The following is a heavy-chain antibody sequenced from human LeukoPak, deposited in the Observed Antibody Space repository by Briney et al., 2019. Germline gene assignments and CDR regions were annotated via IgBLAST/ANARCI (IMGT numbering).Heavy chain of an antibody. CDR2: IYPGDSDT. CDR3: ARHGTRGYSYGWVHY. CDR1: GYSFTSFW. D-gene: IGHD5-18*01. J-gene: IGHJ4*02. Sequence: GESLKISCKGSGYSFTSFWIGWVRQMPGKGLELMGIIYPGDSDTRYSPSFQGQVTISADKSISTAYLQWSSLKASDTAMYYCARHGTRGYSYGWVHYWGQGTLVTVSS. V-gene: IGHV5-51*01.